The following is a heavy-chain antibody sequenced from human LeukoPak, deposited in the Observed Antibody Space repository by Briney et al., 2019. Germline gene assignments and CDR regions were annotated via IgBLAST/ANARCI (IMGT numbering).Heavy chain of an antibody. CDR1: GFSFNTYA. D-gene: IGHD2-2*02. J-gene: IGHJ6*03. Sequence: GGSLRLSCAASGFSFNTYAMTWVRQAPGKGLEWVSAISGSGGSTYYADSVKGRFTISRDNSKNTLYLQMNSLRAEDTAVYYCAKEGCSSTSCYRARDNMDVWGKGTTVTVSS. CDR2: ISGSGGST. V-gene: IGHV3-23*01. CDR3: AKEGCSSTSCYRARDNMDV.